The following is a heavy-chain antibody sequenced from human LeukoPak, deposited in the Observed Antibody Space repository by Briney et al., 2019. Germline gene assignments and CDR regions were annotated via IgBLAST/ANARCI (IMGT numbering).Heavy chain of an antibody. V-gene: IGHV4-34*01. CDR3: ARVRNSGCDY. D-gene: IGHD6-19*01. Sequence: SETLSLTCAVYGGSFSGYYWSWIRQPPGKGLEWIGEINHSGSTNYNPSLKSRVTISVDTSKNQFSLKLSSVTAADTAVYYCARVRNSGCDYWVQGTLVTVSS. CDR2: INHSGST. CDR1: GGSFSGYY. J-gene: IGHJ4*02.